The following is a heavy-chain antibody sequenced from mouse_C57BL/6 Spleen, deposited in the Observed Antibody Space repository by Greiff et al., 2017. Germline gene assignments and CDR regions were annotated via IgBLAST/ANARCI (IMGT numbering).Heavy chain of an antibody. CDR3: AMGGYDDAMDY. V-gene: IGHV1-74*01. J-gene: IGHJ4*01. Sequence: QVQLQQPGAELVKPGASVKVSCKASGYTFTSYWMHWVKQRPGQGLEWIGRIHPSDSDTNYNQKFKGKATLTVDESSSPAYMQLSSLTSEDSAVYYCAMGGYDDAMDYWGQGTSVTVSS. CDR2: IHPSDSDT. D-gene: IGHD2-2*01. CDR1: GYTFTSYW.